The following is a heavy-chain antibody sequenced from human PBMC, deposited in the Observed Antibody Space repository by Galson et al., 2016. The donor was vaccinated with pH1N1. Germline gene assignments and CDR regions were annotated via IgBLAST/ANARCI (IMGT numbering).Heavy chain of an antibody. CDR1: GLIFKNFA. J-gene: IGHJ6*04. CDR3: TTDADDPMDV. V-gene: IGHV3-33*01. D-gene: IGHD3-16*01. Sequence: SLRLSCAASGLIFKNFAMHWVRQAPGKGLEWVAFIWRDGTGQKYADSVKGRFIISRDNSKNTLYLQMNSLGDEDTAIYYCTTDADDPMDVWGIGTTVTVSP. CDR2: IWRDGTGQ.